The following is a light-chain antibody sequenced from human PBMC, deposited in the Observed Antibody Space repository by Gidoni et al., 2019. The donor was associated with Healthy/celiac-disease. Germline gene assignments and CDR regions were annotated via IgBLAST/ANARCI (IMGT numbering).Light chain of an antibody. CDR2: AAS. CDR3: QQLNSYPVP. CDR1: QGISSD. V-gene: IGKV1-9*01. Sequence: DIQLTQSPSFLSASVGDRVTLTCRASQGISSDLDWYQQKPGKAPKLLSYAASTLQSGVPSRFSGSVSGTECTLTISSLQPEDFATYYCQQLNSYPVPFGQGTKLEIK. J-gene: IGKJ2*01.